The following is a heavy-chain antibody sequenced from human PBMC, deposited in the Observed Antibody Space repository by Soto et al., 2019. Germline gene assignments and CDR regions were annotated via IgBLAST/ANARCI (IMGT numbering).Heavy chain of an antibody. V-gene: IGHV1-69*19. J-gene: IGHJ6*02. Sequence: QVQLVQSGAEVKKPGSSVKVSCKASGGTFSSYAISWVRQAPGQGLEWMGGIIPIFGTANYEQKFQGRVTITADESTSKAYMGLSSLSSEDTSVYYCARSTVTTHPLYYSYGIDVWGQGTTVTFSS. CDR3: ARSTVTTHPLYYSYGIDV. D-gene: IGHD4-17*01. CDR1: GGTFSSYA. CDR2: IIPIFGTA.